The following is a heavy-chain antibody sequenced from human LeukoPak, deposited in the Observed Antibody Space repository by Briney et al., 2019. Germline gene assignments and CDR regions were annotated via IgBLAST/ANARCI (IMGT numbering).Heavy chain of an antibody. J-gene: IGHJ4*02. CDR1: GFTFSSYG. D-gene: IGHD3-10*01. CDR2: IWYDGSNK. CDR3: AKDKYYYGSGTYYPDLTFDY. V-gene: IGHV3-33*06. Sequence: PGGSLRLSCAASGFTFSSYGMHWVRQAPGKGLEWVAVIWYDGSNKYYADSVKGRFTISRDNSKNTLYLQMNSLRAEDTAVYYCAKDKYYYGSGTYYPDLTFDYWGQGTLVTVSS.